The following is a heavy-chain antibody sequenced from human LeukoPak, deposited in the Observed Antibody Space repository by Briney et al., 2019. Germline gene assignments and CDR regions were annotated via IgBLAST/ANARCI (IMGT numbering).Heavy chain of an antibody. CDR2: ISYDGSNK. CDR3: ARDPSGIYYRYYFDY. CDR1: GFTFSSYA. J-gene: IGHJ4*02. V-gene: IGHV3-30-3*01. D-gene: IGHD1-26*01. Sequence: GGSLRLSCAASGFTFSSYAMHWVRQAPGKGLEWVAVISYDGSNKYYADSVKGRFTISRDNAKNSLYLQMNSLRDEDTAVYYCARDPSGIYYRYYFDYWGQGTLVTVSS.